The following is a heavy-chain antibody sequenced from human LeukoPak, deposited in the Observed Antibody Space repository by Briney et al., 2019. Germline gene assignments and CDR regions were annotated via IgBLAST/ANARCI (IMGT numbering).Heavy chain of an antibody. Sequence: PGGSLRLSCAASGFTFSDYYMSWIRQAPGKGLEWVSYISSSGSTIYYADSVKGQFTISRDNSKNTLYPQMNSLRAEDTAVYYCARDGGRLGELSFLYYGMDVWGQGTTVTVSS. CDR1: GFTFSDYY. V-gene: IGHV3-11*04. CDR2: ISSSGSTI. D-gene: IGHD3-16*02. CDR3: ARDGGRLGELSFLYYGMDV. J-gene: IGHJ6*02.